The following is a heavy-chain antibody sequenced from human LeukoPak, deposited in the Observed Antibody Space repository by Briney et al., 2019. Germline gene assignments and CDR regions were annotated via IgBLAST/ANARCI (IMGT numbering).Heavy chain of an antibody. D-gene: IGHD1-1*01. CDR1: GDSISSTSYY. V-gene: IGHV4-39*07. CDR2: IYYSGST. Sequence: SETLSLTCTVSGDSISSTSYYWGWIRQPPGKGLEWIGSIYYSGSTYYNPSLESRVTISLDTSKNQFSLKVNSVTAADTAVYYCARGGTVWNFDYWGQGTLVTVSS. J-gene: IGHJ4*02. CDR3: ARGGTVWNFDY.